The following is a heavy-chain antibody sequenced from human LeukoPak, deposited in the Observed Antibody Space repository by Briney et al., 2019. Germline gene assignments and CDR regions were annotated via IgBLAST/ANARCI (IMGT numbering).Heavy chain of an antibody. CDR2: IYSGGST. CDR1: GFTVSSNY. Sequence: GGSLRLSCAASGFTVSSNYTSWVRQAPGKGLEWVSVIYSGGSTYYADSVKGRFTISRDNSKNTLYLQMNSLRAEDTAVYYCAREYTGYFDYWGQGTLVTVSS. D-gene: IGHD2/OR15-2a*01. V-gene: IGHV3-66*02. J-gene: IGHJ4*02. CDR3: AREYTGYFDY.